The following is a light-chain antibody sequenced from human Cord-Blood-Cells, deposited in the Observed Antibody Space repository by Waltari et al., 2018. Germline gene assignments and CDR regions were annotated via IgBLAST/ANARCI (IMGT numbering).Light chain of an antibody. CDR2: EVS. V-gene: IGLV2-14*01. CDR1: SIVVGSSNV. CDR3: SSYTSSSTHVV. Sequence: QSALTHPAAASGSPGQPLTISCTGTSIVVGSSNVFSLYQQHPGKAPKLMIDEVSIRHSGVYNRVSGSKSGNTASLTISGLQAEDEADYYCSSYTSSSTHVVFGGGTKLTVL. J-gene: IGLJ2*01.